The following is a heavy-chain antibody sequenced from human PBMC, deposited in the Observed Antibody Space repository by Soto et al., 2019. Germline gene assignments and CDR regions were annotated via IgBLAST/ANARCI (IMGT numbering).Heavy chain of an antibody. CDR3: ARDPGYYDSSGYFPWSDP. CDR1: GFTFSSYS. D-gene: IGHD3-22*01. Sequence: GGSLRLSCAASGFTFSSYSMNWVRQAPGKGLEWVSSISSSSSYIYYADSVKGRFTISRDNAKNSLYLQMNSLRAEDTAVYYCARDPGYYDSSGYFPWSDPWGQGTTVTVSS. V-gene: IGHV3-21*01. CDR2: ISSSSSYI. J-gene: IGHJ5*02.